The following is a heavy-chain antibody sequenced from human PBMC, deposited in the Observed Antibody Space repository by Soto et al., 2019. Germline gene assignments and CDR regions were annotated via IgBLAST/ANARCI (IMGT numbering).Heavy chain of an antibody. J-gene: IGHJ4*02. D-gene: IGHD2-2*01. CDR1: GFTFSSYA. CDR2: ISGSGGST. V-gene: IGHV3-23*01. Sequence: PGGSLRLSCAASGFTFSSYAMSWVRQAPGKGLEWVSAISGSGGSTYYADSVKGGFTISRDNSKNTLYLQMNSLRAEDTAVYYCAKGPDIVVVPPANFDYWGQGTLVTVSS. CDR3: AKGPDIVVVPPANFDY.